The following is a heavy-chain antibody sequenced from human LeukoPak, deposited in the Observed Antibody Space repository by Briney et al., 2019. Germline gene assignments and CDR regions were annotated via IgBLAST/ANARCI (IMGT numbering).Heavy chain of an antibody. Sequence: PSETLSLTCTVSGGSISSSSYYWGWIRQPPGKGLEWIGSIYYSGSTYYNPSLKSRVTISVDTSKNQFSLKPSSVTAADTAVYYCARDDCSSTSCYAGDNWFDPWGQGTLVTVSS. D-gene: IGHD2-2*01. V-gene: IGHV4-39*01. CDR1: GGSISSSSYY. J-gene: IGHJ5*02. CDR3: ARDDCSSTSCYAGDNWFDP. CDR2: IYYSGST.